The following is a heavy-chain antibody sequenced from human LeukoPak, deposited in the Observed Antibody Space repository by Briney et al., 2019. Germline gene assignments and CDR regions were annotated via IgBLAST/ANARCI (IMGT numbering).Heavy chain of an antibody. J-gene: IGHJ5*02. CDR2: INHSGST. CDR1: GGSFSGYY. D-gene: IGHD3-16*01. Sequence: PSETLSLTCAVYGGSFSGYYWSWIRQPPGKGLEWIGEINHSGSTNYNPSLKSRVTISVDTSKNQFSLKLSSVTAADTAVYYCARAPLGLGRVHNWFDPWGQGTLVTVRS. CDR3: ARAPLGLGRVHNWFDP. V-gene: IGHV4-34*01.